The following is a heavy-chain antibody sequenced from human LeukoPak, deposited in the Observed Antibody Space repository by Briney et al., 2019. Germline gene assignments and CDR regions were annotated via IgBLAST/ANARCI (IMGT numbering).Heavy chain of an antibody. CDR1: GFTFSDYY. V-gene: IGHV3-11*06. J-gene: IGHJ1*01. Sequence: GGSLRLSCAASGFTFSDYYMSWVRQAPGKGLEWVSYISSSSSYTNYADSVKGRFTISRDNAKNSLYLQMNSLRAEDTAVYYCATTVAGTVEYFQHWGQGTLVAVSS. D-gene: IGHD6-19*01. CDR2: ISSSSSYT. CDR3: ATTVAGTVEYFQH.